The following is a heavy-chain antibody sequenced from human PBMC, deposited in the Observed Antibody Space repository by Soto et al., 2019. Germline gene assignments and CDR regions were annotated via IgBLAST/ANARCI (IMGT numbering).Heavy chain of an antibody. CDR2: IIPIFGTA. CDR3: ATEYSSSSGRWFDP. D-gene: IGHD6-6*01. V-gene: IGHV1-69*13. J-gene: IGHJ5*02. CDR1: GGTFSSYA. Sequence: ASVKVSCKASGGTFSSYAISWVRQAPGQGLERMGGIIPIFGTANDAQKFQGRVTITADESTSTAYMELSSLRSEDTAVYCCATEYSSSSGRWFDPWGQGTLVTVSS.